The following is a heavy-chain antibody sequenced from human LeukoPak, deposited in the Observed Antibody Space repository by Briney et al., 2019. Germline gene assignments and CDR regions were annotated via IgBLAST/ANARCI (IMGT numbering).Heavy chain of an antibody. J-gene: IGHJ4*02. CDR3: ASPYGSVDY. CDR1: GDSISSGGYS. V-gene: IGHV4-30-2*01. D-gene: IGHD3-10*01. Sequence: SETLSLTCTVSGDSISSGGYSWSWIRQPPGKGLEWIGYIYHSGSTYYNPSLKSRVTISVDRSKNQFSLKLSSVTAADTAVYYCASPYGSVDYWGQGTLVTVSS. CDR2: IYHSGST.